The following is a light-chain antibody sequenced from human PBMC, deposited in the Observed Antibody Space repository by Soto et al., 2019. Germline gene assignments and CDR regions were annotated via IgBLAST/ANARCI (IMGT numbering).Light chain of an antibody. J-gene: IGLJ3*02. Sequence: QSVLTQPPSVSGAPGQRVTISCTGSSSNIGARYDVHWYQQLPGTAPKLLIYGNTNRPSGVPDRFSGSMSVTSASLAIAGLQAEDEADYYCQSYDSSLSGWVFGGGTKLAVL. CDR2: GNT. CDR1: SSNIGARYD. CDR3: QSYDSSLSGWV. V-gene: IGLV1-40*01.